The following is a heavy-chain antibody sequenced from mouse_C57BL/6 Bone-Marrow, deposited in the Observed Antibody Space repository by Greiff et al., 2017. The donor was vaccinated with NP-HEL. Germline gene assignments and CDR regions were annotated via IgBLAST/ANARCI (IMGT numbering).Heavy chain of an antibody. Sequence: QVQLQQPGAELVKPGASVKLSCKASGYTFTSYWMQWVKQRPGQGLEWIGEIDPSDSYTNYNQKFKGKATLTVDTSSSTAYLQLSSLTSEDSAVYYCARFPDGYYKLYFGCWGNGATLTVAS. CDR1: GYTFTSYW. D-gene: IGHD2-3*01. CDR3: ARFPDGYYKLYFGC. V-gene: IGHV1-50*01. J-gene: IGHJ2*01. CDR2: IDPSDSYT.